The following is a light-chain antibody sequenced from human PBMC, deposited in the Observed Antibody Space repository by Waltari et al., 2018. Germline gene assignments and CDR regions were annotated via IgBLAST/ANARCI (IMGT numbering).Light chain of an antibody. Sequence: EIVLTQSPGTLSLSPGERATLSCRASQSVSSSYLAWYQQKPGQAPRLLIYGASSRATGIPDRFSGSGSGTDFTITISRLEPEDFAVYYCQQYGSSSIPFGQGTRLEIK. CDR1: QSVSSSY. CDR2: GAS. V-gene: IGKV3-20*01. J-gene: IGKJ5*01. CDR3: QQYGSSSIP.